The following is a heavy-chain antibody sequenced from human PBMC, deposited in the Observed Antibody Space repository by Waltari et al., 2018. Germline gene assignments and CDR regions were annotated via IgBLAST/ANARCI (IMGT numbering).Heavy chain of an antibody. CDR3: ARGVRIVGATTIDY. J-gene: IGHJ4*02. CDR1: GGSFSGYY. V-gene: IGHV4-34*01. Sequence: QVQLQQWGAGLLKPSETLSLTCAVYGGSFSGYYWSWIRQPPGKGLEWIGEINHSGSTNYNPSLKGRVTISVDTSKNQFSLKLSSVTAADTAVYYCARGVRIVGATTIDYWGQGTLVTVSS. D-gene: IGHD1-26*01. CDR2: INHSGST.